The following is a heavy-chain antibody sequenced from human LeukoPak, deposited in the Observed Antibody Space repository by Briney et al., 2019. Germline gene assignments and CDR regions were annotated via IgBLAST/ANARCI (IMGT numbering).Heavy chain of an antibody. D-gene: IGHD1-26*01. Sequence: GGSLRLSCAASGFTFDDYAMHWVRQAPGKGLEWVSGISWNSGSIGYADSVKGRFTISRDNAKNSLYLQMNSLRAEDTALYYCAKDMKQWEPNFYYYYGMDVWGQGTTVTVSS. J-gene: IGHJ6*02. V-gene: IGHV3-9*01. CDR1: GFTFDDYA. CDR2: ISWNSGSI. CDR3: AKDMKQWEPNFYYYYGMDV.